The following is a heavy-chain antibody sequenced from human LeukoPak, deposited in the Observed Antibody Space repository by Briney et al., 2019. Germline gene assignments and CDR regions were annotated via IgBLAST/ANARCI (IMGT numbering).Heavy chain of an antibody. CDR3: ARGYCSSTSCYSPPEN. J-gene: IGHJ4*02. CDR2: IIPIFGTA. Sequence: GASVKVSCKASGGTFSSYAISWVRQAPGQGLGWMGGIIPIFGTANYAQKFQGRVTITTDESTSTAYMELSSLRSEDTAVYYCARGYCSSTSCYSPPENWGQGTLVTVSS. V-gene: IGHV1-69*05. CDR1: GGTFSSYA. D-gene: IGHD2-2*01.